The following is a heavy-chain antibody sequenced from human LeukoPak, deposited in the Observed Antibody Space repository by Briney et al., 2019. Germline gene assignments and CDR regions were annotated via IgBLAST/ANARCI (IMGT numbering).Heavy chain of an antibody. J-gene: IGHJ6*03. CDR1: GYTFTSYD. V-gene: IGHV1-8*03. Sequence: ASAKVSCKASGYTFTSYDINWVRQATGQGLEWMGWMNPNSGNTGYAQKFQGRVTITRNTSISTAYMELSSLRSEDTAVYYCARTIRKHCSSTSCYRWKYYYYYYMDVWGKGTTVTVS. CDR2: MNPNSGNT. D-gene: IGHD2-2*02. CDR3: ARTIRKHCSSTSCYRWKYYYYYYMDV.